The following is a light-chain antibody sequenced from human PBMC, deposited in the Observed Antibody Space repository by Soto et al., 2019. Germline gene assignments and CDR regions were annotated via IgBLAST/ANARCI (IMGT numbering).Light chain of an antibody. CDR3: CSYTRSGTLS. V-gene: IGLV2-14*01. CDR1: STDISPYNY. CDR2: DVH. J-gene: IGLJ2*01. Sequence: QSVLTQPASVSGSPGQSITISCIGTSTDISPYNYVSWYLHHPAPAPQLMIYDVHNPPSVISARFSGSTSGNTASLTISGLQPEDTALYYCCSYTRSGTLSFGGGTKLTVL.